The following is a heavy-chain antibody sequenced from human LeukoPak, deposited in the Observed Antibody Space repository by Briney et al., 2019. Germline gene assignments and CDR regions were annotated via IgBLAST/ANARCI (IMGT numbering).Heavy chain of an antibody. CDR3: ARGSARAYYDFWSGPTQGDYFDY. CDR2: IYYSGST. D-gene: IGHD3-3*01. Sequence: SETLSLTCTVSGGSISSYYWSWIRQPPGKGLERIGYIYYSGSTNYNPSLKSRVTISVDTSKNQFSLKLSSVTAADTAVYYCARGSARAYYDFWSGPTQGDYFDYWGQGTLVTVSS. V-gene: IGHV4-59*08. CDR1: GGSISSYY. J-gene: IGHJ4*02.